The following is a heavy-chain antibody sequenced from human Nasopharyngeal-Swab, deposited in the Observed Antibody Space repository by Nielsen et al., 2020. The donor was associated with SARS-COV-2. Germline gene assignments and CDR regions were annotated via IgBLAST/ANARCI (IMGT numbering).Heavy chain of an antibody. Sequence: GGSLKLSFAASGFPFNNYNFNWVRQAPGKGLEWVSSISSSSSYIYYADSVKGRFTISRDNAKNSLYLQMNSLRAEDTAVYYCARDGLDYDFWSAYFMDVWGQGTTVTVSS. J-gene: IGHJ6*02. CDR1: GFPFNNYN. CDR2: ISSSSSYI. D-gene: IGHD3-3*01. V-gene: IGHV3-21*01. CDR3: ARDGLDYDFWSAYFMDV.